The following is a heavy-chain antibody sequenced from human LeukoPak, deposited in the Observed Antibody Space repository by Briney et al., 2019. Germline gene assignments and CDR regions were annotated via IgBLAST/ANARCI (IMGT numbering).Heavy chain of an antibody. V-gene: IGHV4-4*07. CDR2: IYTSGST. J-gene: IGHJ4*02. CDR3: AREDFGGIYRIFDY. D-gene: IGHD3-16*01. CDR1: GGSISSYY. Sequence: SETLSLTCTVSGGSISSYYWSWIRQPAGKGLEWIGRIYTSGSTNYNPSLKSRVTMSVDTSKNQFSLKLSSVTAADTAVYYCAREDFGGIYRIFDYWGQGTLVTVSS.